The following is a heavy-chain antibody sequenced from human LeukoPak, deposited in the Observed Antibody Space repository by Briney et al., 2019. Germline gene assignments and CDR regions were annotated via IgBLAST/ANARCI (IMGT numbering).Heavy chain of an antibody. J-gene: IGHJ4*02. Sequence: ASVKVSCKVSGYTLTELSMHWVRQAPGKGLEWMGGYDPADGETIYAQKFQGRVTMTEDTSTDTAYMELSSLRSEDTAVYYCATQLSSGWPLRHLPFDYWGQGTLVTVSS. V-gene: IGHV1-24*01. CDR3: ATQLSSGWPLRHLPFDY. D-gene: IGHD3-22*01. CDR1: GYTLTELS. CDR2: YDPADGET.